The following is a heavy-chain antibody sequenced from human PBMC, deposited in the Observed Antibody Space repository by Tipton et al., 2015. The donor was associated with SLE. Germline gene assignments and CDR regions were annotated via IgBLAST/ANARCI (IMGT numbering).Heavy chain of an antibody. D-gene: IGHD4-23*01. CDR2: IYYSGST. CDR1: GGSISSSSYY. CDR3: ASRGRWELPTDY. Sequence: TLSLTCTVSGGSISSSSYYWGWIRQPPGKGLEWIGNIYYSGSTYCNPSLKSRVTISVDTSKTQFSLRLSSVTAADTAVYYCASRGRWELPTDYWGQGTLVTVSS. V-gene: IGHV4-39*07. J-gene: IGHJ4*02.